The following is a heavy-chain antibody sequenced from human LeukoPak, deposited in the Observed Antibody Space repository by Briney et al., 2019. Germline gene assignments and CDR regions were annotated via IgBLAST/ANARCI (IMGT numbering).Heavy chain of an antibody. CDR1: GFTFSSYG. Sequence: GGSQRLSCAASGFTFSSYGMHWVRQAPGKGLEWVAVISYDGSNKYYADSVKGRFTISRDNSKNTLYLQMNSLRAEDTAVYYCAKWSTANDYWGQGTLVTVSS. CDR2: ISYDGSNK. CDR3: AKWSTANDY. D-gene: IGHD4/OR15-4a*01. V-gene: IGHV3-30*18. J-gene: IGHJ4*02.